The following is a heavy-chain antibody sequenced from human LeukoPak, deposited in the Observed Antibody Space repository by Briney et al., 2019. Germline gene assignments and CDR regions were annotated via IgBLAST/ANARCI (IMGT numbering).Heavy chain of an antibody. J-gene: IGHJ4*02. V-gene: IGHV3-48*01. CDR3: ARGNIVVVVAAAFDY. CDR1: GFTFSSYS. D-gene: IGHD2-15*01. CDR2: ISSSSSTI. Sequence: GGSLRLSCAASGFTFSSYSMNWVRQAPGKGLEWVSYISSSSSTIYYADSVKGRFTISRDNAKNSLYLQMNSLRAEDTAVYYCARGNIVVVVAAAFDYWGQGTLVTVSS.